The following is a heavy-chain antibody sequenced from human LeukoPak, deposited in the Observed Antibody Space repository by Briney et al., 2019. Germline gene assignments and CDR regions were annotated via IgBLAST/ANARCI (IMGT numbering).Heavy chain of an antibody. CDR3: AREDSSGSYWRPINYYYYYGMDV. CDR1: GFTFSNYA. V-gene: IGHV3-23*01. D-gene: IGHD3-10*01. J-gene: IGHJ6*02. CDR2: ISGSGDST. Sequence: GGSLRLSCAASGFTFSNYAMSWVRQAPGKGLEWVSGISGSGDSTYYADSVKGRFTISRDNSKNTLYLQMNSLRAEDTAVYYCAREDSSGSYWRPINYYYYYGMDVWGQGTTVTVSS.